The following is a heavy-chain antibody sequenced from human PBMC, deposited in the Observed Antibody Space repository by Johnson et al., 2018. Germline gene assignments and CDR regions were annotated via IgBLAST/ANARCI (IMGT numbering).Heavy chain of an antibody. CDR3: ARESYLLRGDYTSLDTDAFDI. D-gene: IGHD4-17*01. J-gene: IGHJ3*02. Sequence: VQLVESGGGVVQPGRSLRLSCAASGFTFSSYGMHWVRQAPGKGLEWVAVIWYDGSNKYYADSVKGRFTISRDNSKNTLYLQMKSLRAEDTAVYYCARESYLLRGDYTSLDTDAFDIWGQGTMVTVSS. CDR1: GFTFSSYG. CDR2: IWYDGSNK. V-gene: IGHV3-33*01.